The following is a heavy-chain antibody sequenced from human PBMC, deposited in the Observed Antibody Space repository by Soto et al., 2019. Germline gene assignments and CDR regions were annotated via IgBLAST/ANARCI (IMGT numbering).Heavy chain of an antibody. CDR3: ARGGRCEVDSGTDV. CDR2: ISAYNGNT. V-gene: IGHV1-18*01. D-gene: IGHD2-15*01. J-gene: IGHJ6*01. Sequence: AHQCTGQGLEWMGWISAYNGNTNYAQKLQGRVTMTTDTSTSTAYMELRSLRSDDTAVYYCARGGRCEVDSGTDVRLHGTTVPVSS.